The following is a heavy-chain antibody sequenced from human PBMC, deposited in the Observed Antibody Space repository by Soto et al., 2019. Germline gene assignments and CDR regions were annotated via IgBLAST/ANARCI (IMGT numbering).Heavy chain of an antibody. D-gene: IGHD3-22*01. CDR1: GFTLRDHY. V-gene: IGHV3-72*01. CDR3: VRATFFSDSSGYTRCLDY. Sequence: LRLSCAGSGFTLRDHYIDWVRQAAGNGLEWVGRSRDKPQGYSTTYAASVKGRFTTSRDESKNSAYLQIHSLNTEDTAVYYCVRATFFSDSSGYTRCLDYWGQGTLVTVSS. J-gene: IGHJ4*02. CDR2: SRDKPQGYST.